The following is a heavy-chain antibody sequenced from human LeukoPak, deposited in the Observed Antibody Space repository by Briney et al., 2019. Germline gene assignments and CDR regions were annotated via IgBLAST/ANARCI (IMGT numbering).Heavy chain of an antibody. CDR2: ISAYNGNT. D-gene: IGHD1-26*01. CDR3: ARGGIVGATRPTYFDY. Sequence: ASVKVSCKASGYSFISYGISWVRQAPGQGLEWMGWISAYNGNTKYAQKLQGRVTMTTDTSTSTAYMELMSLRSDDTAVFYCARGGIVGATRPTYFDYWGQGALVTVSS. CDR1: GYSFISYG. V-gene: IGHV1-18*01. J-gene: IGHJ4*02.